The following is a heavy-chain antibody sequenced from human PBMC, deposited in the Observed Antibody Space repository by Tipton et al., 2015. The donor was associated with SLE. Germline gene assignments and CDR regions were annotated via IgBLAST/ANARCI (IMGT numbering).Heavy chain of an antibody. CDR1: GGSLSSSSYY. CDR2: IYHSGST. D-gene: IGHD6-19*01. Sequence: TLSLTCTVSGGSLSSSSYYWGWIRQPPGKGLEWIGSIYHSGSTYDNPSLKSRVTIAVDTSKNQFSLKVSSVTAADTAVYYCARAEAVAAVHYWGQGTLVTVSS. V-gene: IGHV4-39*07. J-gene: IGHJ4*02. CDR3: ARAEAVAAVHY.